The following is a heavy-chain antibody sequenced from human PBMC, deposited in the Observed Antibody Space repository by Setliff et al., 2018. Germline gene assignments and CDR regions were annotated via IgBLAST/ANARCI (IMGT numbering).Heavy chain of an antibody. V-gene: IGHV1-2*02. D-gene: IGHD3-10*01. Sequence: RASVKVSCKASGYTFAGYYMHWVRQAPGQGLEWMGWINPNSGGANYAQKFQGRVTMTTDTSTSTAYMELRSLTSDDTAVYYCARSQWDGLWFKELLSNWGQGTLVTVSS. CDR2: INPNSGGA. CDR1: GYTFAGYY. CDR3: ARSQWDGLWFKELLSN. J-gene: IGHJ4*02.